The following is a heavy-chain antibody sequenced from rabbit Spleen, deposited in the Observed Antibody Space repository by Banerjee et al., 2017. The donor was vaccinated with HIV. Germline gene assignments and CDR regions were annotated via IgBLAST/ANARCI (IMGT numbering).Heavy chain of an antibody. CDR2: IDAGSSGFP. CDR1: GVSFSGSSY. D-gene: IGHD1-1*01. V-gene: IGHV1S45*01. Sequence: QEQLEESGGDLVKPGASLTLTCIASGVSFSGSSYMCWVRQAPGKGLEWIACIDAGSSGFPYFASWAKGRFTISKTSSTTVTLQMTSLTAADTATYFCARDTSSSFSSYGMDLWGPGTLVTVS. J-gene: IGHJ6*01. CDR3: ARDTSSSFSSYGMDL.